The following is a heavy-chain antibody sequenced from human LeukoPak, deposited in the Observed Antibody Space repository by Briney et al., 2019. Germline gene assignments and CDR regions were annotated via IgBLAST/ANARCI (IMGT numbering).Heavy chain of an antibody. CDR3: AREPPTPGYWYFDL. D-gene: IGHD2-15*01. CDR1: GFTFSSYA. Sequence: PGGSLRLSCAASGFTFSSYAMHWVRQVTGKGLEWVSAISTSGDIHYSDSVKGRFTISRADAENSLYLQMNSLRAGDTAVYFCAREPPTPGYWYFDLWGRGTLVTVSS. J-gene: IGHJ2*01. CDR2: ISTSGDI. V-gene: IGHV3-13*01.